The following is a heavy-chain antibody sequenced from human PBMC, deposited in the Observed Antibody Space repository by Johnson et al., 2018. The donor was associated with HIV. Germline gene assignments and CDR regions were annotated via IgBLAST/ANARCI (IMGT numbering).Heavy chain of an antibody. CDR3: ARAPGGSPRAAFDI. CDR1: GFTFSNYG. CDR2: ISYDGSNK. Sequence: VQLVESGGGVVQPGGSLRLSCKASGFTFSNYGMHWVRQAPGKGLEWVAFISYDGSNKYYADSVRGRFTISRDNSKNTLYLQMNSLRAEDTALYYCARAPGGSPRAAFDIWGQGTMVTVSS. D-gene: IGHD2-15*01. V-gene: IGHV3-30*19. J-gene: IGHJ3*02.